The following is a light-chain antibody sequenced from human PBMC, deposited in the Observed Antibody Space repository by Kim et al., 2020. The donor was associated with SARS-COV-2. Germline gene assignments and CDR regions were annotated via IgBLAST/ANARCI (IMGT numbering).Light chain of an antibody. CDR3: QTWGTGIWV. J-gene: IGLJ3*02. V-gene: IGLV4-69*01. Sequence: ASVKRTCTRSSGHSSYAIAWHQQQPEKGPRYLMKLNSDGSHSKGDGIPDRFSGSSSGAERYLTISSLQSEDEADYYCQTWGTGIWVFGGGTKLTVL. CDR1: SGHSSYA. CDR2: LNSDGSH.